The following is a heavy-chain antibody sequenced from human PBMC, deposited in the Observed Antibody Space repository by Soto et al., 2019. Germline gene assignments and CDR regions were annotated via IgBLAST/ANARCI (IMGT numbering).Heavy chain of an antibody. Sequence: RGSLRLSCAASGFTFSSYAMSWVRQAPGKGLEWVSAIGGSGDSTYYADSVKGRFTISRDNSKNTLYLQVNSLRAEDTAVYYCAKVLDASMVVNGYLYWGQGTLVIVSS. J-gene: IGHJ4*02. D-gene: IGHD5-18*01. V-gene: IGHV3-23*01. CDR2: IGGSGDST. CDR1: GFTFSSYA. CDR3: AKVLDASMVVNGYLY.